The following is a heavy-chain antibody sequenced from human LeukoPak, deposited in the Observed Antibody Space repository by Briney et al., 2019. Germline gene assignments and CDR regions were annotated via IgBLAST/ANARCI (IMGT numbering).Heavy chain of an antibody. V-gene: IGHV3-NL1*01. CDR3: AREIVVVPAANDAFDI. CDR2: IYSGGTT. CDR1: GFTFSSYG. Sequence: GGSLRLSCAASGFTFSSYGMHWVRQAPGKGLEWVSLIYSGGTTYYADSVKGRFTISRDNSKNTLYLQMNSLRAEDTAVYYCAREIVVVPAANDAFDIWGQGTMVTVSS. D-gene: IGHD2-2*01. J-gene: IGHJ3*02.